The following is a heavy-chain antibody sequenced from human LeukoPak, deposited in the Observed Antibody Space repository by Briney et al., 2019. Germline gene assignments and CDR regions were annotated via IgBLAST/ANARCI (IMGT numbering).Heavy chain of an antibody. CDR1: GVTFSNFA. Sequence: PGGSLRLSCAASGVTFSNFAMSWGRQAPGEGLEWVSAITGSGGSTYYADSVKGRFTISRDNSNNTLYLQMSSLRVADTAVFYCARHTGSTWSTGYWGQGTLVIVSS. V-gene: IGHV3-23*01. D-gene: IGHD6-13*01. CDR3: ARHTGSTWSTGY. CDR2: ITGSGGST. J-gene: IGHJ4*02.